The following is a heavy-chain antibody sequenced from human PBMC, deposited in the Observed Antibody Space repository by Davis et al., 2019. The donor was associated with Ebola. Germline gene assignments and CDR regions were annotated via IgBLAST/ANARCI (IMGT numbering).Heavy chain of an antibody. CDR1: GYTFSTYD. J-gene: IGHJ6*02. D-gene: IGHD4-17*01. V-gene: IGHV1-8*01. CDR3: ARGIATMTKVYYYAMDV. CDR2: MNPNSGNT. Sequence: AASVKVSCKASGYTFSTYDINWVRQATGQGLEWMGWMNPNSGNTGYAQKFQGRVTMTRNTSISTAYMDLSSLTSEDTAVYYCARGIATMTKVYYYAMDVWGQGTTVTVSS.